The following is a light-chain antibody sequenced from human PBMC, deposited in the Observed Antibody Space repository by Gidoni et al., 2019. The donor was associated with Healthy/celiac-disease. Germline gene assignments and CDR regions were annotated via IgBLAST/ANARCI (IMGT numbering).Light chain of an antibody. CDR1: QGISSY. Sequence: DILLTQSTSFLSASVGDRVTITCRASQGISSYLAWYQQKPGKAPKLLIYAASTLQSGVPSRFSSSRSGTEFTLTISSLQPEDFATYYCQQLNSYPPWTFGQGTKVEIK. CDR3: QQLNSYPPWT. J-gene: IGKJ1*01. CDR2: AAS. V-gene: IGKV1-9*01.